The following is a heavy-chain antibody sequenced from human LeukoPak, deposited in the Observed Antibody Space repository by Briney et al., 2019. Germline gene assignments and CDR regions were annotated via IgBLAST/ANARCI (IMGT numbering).Heavy chain of an antibody. CDR1: GYTFTGFY. Sequence: ASVKVSCKASGYTFTGFYIHWVRQAPGQGLEWMGWINPNSGGTNYAQKFQGRVTLTRDTSTSTAYMEVTRLTSDDTAIYYCARDKSPTVFDYWGQGTLATVSS. J-gene: IGHJ4*01. V-gene: IGHV1-2*02. CDR3: ARDKSPTVFDY. CDR2: INPNSGGT.